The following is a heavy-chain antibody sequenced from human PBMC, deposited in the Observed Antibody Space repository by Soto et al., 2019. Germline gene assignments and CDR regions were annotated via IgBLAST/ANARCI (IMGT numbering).Heavy chain of an antibody. J-gene: IGHJ6*02. CDR3: ARFTTVTTSTQYYYYGMDV. Sequence: GESLKISCKGSGYSFTSYCIGWVRQMPGKGLEWMGIIYPGDSDTRYSPSFQGQVTISADKSISTAYLQWSSLKASDTAMYYCARFTTVTTSTQYYYYGMDVWGQGTTVTVS. CDR2: IYPGDSDT. D-gene: IGHD4-17*01. V-gene: IGHV5-51*01. CDR1: GYSFTSYC.